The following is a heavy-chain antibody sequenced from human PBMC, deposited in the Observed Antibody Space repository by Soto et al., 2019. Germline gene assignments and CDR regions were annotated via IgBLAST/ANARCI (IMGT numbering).Heavy chain of an antibody. D-gene: IGHD2-21*02. CDR3: ARRHYCRGDCTINPDYYYGRAV. J-gene: IGHJ6*02. V-gene: IGHV5-51*01. Sequence: EVQVVQSGAEVKEPGESLKISCKGSGYIFTDHCIVWVRQMAGKGLEWVGIICPGYSNIIYSPSVQGKVTISADMSISTAYLQWSSLKASDTAIYYCARRHYCRGDCTINPDYYYGRAVGGQWTTVTVSS. CDR1: GYIFTDHC. CDR2: ICPGYSNI.